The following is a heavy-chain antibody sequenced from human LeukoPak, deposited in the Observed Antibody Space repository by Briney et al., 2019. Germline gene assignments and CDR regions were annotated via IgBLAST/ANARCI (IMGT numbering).Heavy chain of an antibody. D-gene: IGHD2-21*02. CDR3: AKFSRTADST. CDR1: GFTFSGYW. J-gene: IGHJ5*02. V-gene: IGHV3-7*01. CDR2: IKQDGSVK. Sequence: QPGGSPRLSCAASGFTFSGYWMMWVRQAPGKGLEWVANIKQDGSVKQYVDSVKGRFTISRDNAKNSLYLQMNSLRAEDTAVYYCAKFSRTADSTWGQGTLVTVSS.